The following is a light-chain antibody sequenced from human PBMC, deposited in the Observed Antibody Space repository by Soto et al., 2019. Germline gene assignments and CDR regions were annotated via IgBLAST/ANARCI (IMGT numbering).Light chain of an antibody. J-gene: IGKJ4*01. CDR3: QQDNNCPLT. Sequence: EIVMTQSQATLSVSPGERATLSCRASQSISDNLAWYQQKPGQAPRLLIYGASTGATSIPARFSGSGSGTEFTLTISSLQSEDFAIKSCQQDNNCPLTFGGGSRV. V-gene: IGKV3-15*01. CDR2: GAS. CDR1: QSISDN.